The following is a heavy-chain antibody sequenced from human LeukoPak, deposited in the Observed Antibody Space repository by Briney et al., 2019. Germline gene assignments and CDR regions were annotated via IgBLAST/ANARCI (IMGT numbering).Heavy chain of an antibody. V-gene: IGHV4-39*07. CDR3: ARDRGPTYYYYDSSGYYFDY. Sequence: SETLSLTCTVSGGSISSSSYYWGWIRQPPGKGLEWIGSIYYSGSTYYNPSLKSRVTISVDTSKNQFSLKLSSVTAADTAVYYCARDRGPTYYYYDSSGYYFDYWGQGTLVTVSS. J-gene: IGHJ4*02. D-gene: IGHD3-22*01. CDR2: IYYSGST. CDR1: GGSISSSSYY.